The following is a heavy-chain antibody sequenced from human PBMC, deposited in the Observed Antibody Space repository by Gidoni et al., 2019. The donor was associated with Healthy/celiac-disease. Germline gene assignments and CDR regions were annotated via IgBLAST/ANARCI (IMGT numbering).Heavy chain of an antibody. Sequence: QVQLQESGPGLVKPSQTLSLTCTVSGGSISSGSYYWSWIRQPAGKGLEWIGRIYTSGSTNYNPSLKSRVTISVDTSKNQFSLKLSSVTAADTAVYYCARGVVVPTLYYYYGMDVWGQGTTVTVSS. V-gene: IGHV4-61*02. J-gene: IGHJ6*02. CDR1: GGSISSGSYY. CDR2: IYTSGST. CDR3: ARGVVVPTLYYYYGMDV. D-gene: IGHD2-2*01.